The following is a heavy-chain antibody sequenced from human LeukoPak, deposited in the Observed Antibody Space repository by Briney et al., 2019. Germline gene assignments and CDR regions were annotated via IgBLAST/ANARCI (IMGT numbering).Heavy chain of an antibody. CDR3: ARGLTVTRRSLYYYYYMDV. CDR2: IYYSGST. Sequence: SETLSLTCTVSGGSISSSSYYWGWIRQPPGKGLEWIGSIYYSGSTYYNPSLKSRVTISVDTSKNQFSLKLSSVTAADTAVYYCARGLTVTRRSLYYYYYMDVWGKGTTVTASS. CDR1: GGSISSSSYY. J-gene: IGHJ6*03. D-gene: IGHD4-11*01. V-gene: IGHV4-39*07.